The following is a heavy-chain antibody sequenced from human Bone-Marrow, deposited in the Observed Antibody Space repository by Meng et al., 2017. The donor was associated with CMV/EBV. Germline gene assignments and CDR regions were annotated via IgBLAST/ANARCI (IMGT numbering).Heavy chain of an antibody. CDR1: GYTFTSYD. D-gene: IGHD5-24*01. CDR3: ARSFTARDLYYFDY. J-gene: IGHJ4*02. V-gene: IGHV1-8*02. Sequence: ASVKVSCKASGYTFTSYDINWVRQATGQGLEWMGWMNPNSGNTGYAQKFQGRVTMTRNTSISTAYMELSSLRSEDTAVYYYARSFTARDLYYFDYWGQGTLVTVSS. CDR2: MNPNSGNT.